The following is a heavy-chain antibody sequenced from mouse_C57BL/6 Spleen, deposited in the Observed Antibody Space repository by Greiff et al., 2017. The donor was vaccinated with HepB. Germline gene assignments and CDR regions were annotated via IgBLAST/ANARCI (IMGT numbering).Heavy chain of an antibody. Sequence: EVQLQQSGPELVKPGASVKISCKASGFSFTGYYMNWVKQSPEKSLEWIGEINPSTGGTNYNQKFKAKATLTVDKSSSTAYVQLKRLTSEASAVSDCARGGHGSIFSDYWGQGTTLTVSS. CDR3: ARGGHGSIFSDY. CDR1: GFSFTGYY. CDR2: INPSTGGT. V-gene: IGHV1-42*01. D-gene: IGHD1-1*01. J-gene: IGHJ2*01.